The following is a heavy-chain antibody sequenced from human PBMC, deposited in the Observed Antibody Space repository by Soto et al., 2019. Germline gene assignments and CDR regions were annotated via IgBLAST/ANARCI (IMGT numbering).Heavy chain of an antibody. CDR2: ISAYNGNT. Sequence: GASVKVSCKASGYTFTSYGISWVRQAPGQGLEWMGWISAYNGNTNYAQKLQGRVTMTTDTSTSTAYMELRSLRSDDTAVFYCAREQDKGSGSVWSAPWGQGTLVPVTS. CDR1: GYTFTSYG. J-gene: IGHJ5*02. CDR3: AREQDKGSGSVWSAP. D-gene: IGHD3-10*01. V-gene: IGHV1-18*01.